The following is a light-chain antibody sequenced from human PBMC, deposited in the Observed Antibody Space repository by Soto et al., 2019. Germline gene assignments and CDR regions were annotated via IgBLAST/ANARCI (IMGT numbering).Light chain of an antibody. CDR2: EVG. V-gene: IGLV2-14*01. CDR3: SSYTSNDFRVV. Sequence: QSVLTQPASVAGSAGQSITISCTGASSDIGGYSYVSWYQQHPGKAPKLIIYEVGNRPSGISDRFSGSKSGNTASLTISGLRAEDEADYHCSSYTSNDFRVVFGGGIKLTVL. CDR1: SSDIGGYSY. J-gene: IGLJ2*01.